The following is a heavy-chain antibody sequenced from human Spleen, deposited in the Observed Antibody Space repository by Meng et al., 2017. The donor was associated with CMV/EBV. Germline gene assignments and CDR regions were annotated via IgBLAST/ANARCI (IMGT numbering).Heavy chain of an antibody. CDR2: TCYRSKWYN. D-gene: IGHD2-15*01. V-gene: IGHV6-1*01. J-gene: IGHJ2*01. CDR1: GHSASSNSAA. CDR3: ARGDLYYWYFDL. Sequence: HQSGAEPVKPSQTLSPPLALPGHSASSNSAAWNWIRQSPSRGLEWLGRTCYRSKWYNDYAVSVKSRITINPDTSKNRFSLQLNSVTPEDTAVYYCARGDLYYWYFDLWGRGTLVTVSS.